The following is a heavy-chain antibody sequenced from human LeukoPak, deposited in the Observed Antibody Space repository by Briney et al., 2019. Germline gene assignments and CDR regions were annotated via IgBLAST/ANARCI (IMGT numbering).Heavy chain of an antibody. J-gene: IGHJ4*02. D-gene: IGHD5-18*01. CDR3: ARGYGYSYGYFDY. V-gene: IGHV3-21*01. Sequence: GGSLRLSCAASGFTFSNYGMNWVRQAPGRGLEWVASISSSSSHIYYADSVKGRFTISRDNAKNSLYLQMNSLRAEDTAVYYCARGYGYSYGYFDYWGQGTLVTVSS. CDR2: ISSSSSHI. CDR1: GFTFSNYG.